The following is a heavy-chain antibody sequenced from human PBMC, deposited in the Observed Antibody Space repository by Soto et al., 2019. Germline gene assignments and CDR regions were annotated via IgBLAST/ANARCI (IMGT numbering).Heavy chain of an antibody. CDR2: INSNSGDT. J-gene: IGHJ6*02. V-gene: IGHV1-2*02. Sequence: GASVKVSCKTSGYTFKLYYMHWVRQAPGQGLEWMGWINSNSGDTTYGQKFQGRVTMTRDTSTTTVFLELKTLNYADTAVYYCSRGLDLWGQGTSVTVSS. CDR1: GYTFKLYY. CDR3: SRGLDL.